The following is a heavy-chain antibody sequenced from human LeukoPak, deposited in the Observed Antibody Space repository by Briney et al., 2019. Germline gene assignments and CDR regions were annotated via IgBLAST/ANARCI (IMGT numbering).Heavy chain of an antibody. Sequence: GGSLRLSCAASGFTFSRYWMSWIRQAPGKGLEWVANIKQDGGEKYYVDSVKGRFTISRDNAKNSLSLQMNSLRAEDTAVYYCASVSITVAERDYMDVWGKGTTVTVSS. V-gene: IGHV3-7*01. D-gene: IGHD6-19*01. J-gene: IGHJ6*03. CDR1: GFTFSRYW. CDR3: ASVSITVAERDYMDV. CDR2: IKQDGGEK.